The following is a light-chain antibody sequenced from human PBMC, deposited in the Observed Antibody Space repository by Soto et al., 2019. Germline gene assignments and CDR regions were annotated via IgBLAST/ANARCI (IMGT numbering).Light chain of an antibody. Sequence: QSALAQPPSASGSPGQSVTISCTGTSNDVGDYNYVSWYQQHPGKAPKLMIYEVSKRPSGVPGRFSGSKSGNTASLTVSGLQAEDEADYYCSSYAGSSTLYVFGTGTKVTLL. CDR1: SNDVGDYNY. CDR3: SSYAGSSTLYV. V-gene: IGLV2-8*01. J-gene: IGLJ1*01. CDR2: EVS.